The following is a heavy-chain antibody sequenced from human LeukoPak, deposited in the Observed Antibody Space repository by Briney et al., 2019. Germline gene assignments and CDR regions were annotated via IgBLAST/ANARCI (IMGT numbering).Heavy chain of an antibody. Sequence: PGGSLRLSCAASGFTFSSCGVNWVRQAPGKGLEWVSSICPTGTDRYYADSVRGRFTISRDNAKNSMYLQMDTLRDEDTAVYYCATETIGRHYDYWGQGTLLTVSS. CDR2: ICPTGTDR. CDR1: GFTFSSCG. CDR3: ATETIGRHYDY. J-gene: IGHJ4*02. V-gene: IGHV3-21*01. D-gene: IGHD1-14*01.